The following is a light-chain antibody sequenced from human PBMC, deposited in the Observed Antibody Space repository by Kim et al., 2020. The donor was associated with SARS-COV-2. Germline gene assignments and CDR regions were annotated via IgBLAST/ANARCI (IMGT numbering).Light chain of an antibody. Sequence: EIVLTQSPGTLSLSPGERATLSCRASQSVRSNYLAWYQQKPGQAPRLLIYAASSRATGIPDRFSGSGSGTDFTLTINRLEPEDFAVYYCQQYGSSQYTFGQGTKLEI. V-gene: IGKV3-20*01. CDR1: QSVRSNY. CDR3: QQYGSSQYT. J-gene: IGKJ2*01. CDR2: AAS.